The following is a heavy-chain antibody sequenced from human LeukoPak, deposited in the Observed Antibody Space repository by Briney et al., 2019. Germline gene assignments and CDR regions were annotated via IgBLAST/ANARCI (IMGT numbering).Heavy chain of an antibody. V-gene: IGHV4-59*08. J-gene: IGHJ2*01. CDR2: IYYSGST. CDR3: ARLYVAATGWYFDL. CDR1: GGSISSYY. Sequence: SETLSLTCTVSGGSISSYYRSWIRQPPGKGLEWIGYIYYSGSTNYNPSLKSRVTISVDTSKNQFSLKLSSVTAADTAVYYCARLYVAATGWYFDLWGRGTLVTVSS. D-gene: IGHD2-15*01.